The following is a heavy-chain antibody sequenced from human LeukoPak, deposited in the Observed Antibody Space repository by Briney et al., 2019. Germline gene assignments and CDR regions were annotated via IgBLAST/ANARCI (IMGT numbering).Heavy chain of an antibody. CDR3: ATDDGLNDSPDK. CDR1: GFMLSNCA. J-gene: IGHJ4*02. D-gene: IGHD1-1*01. V-gene: IGHV3-30*04. CDR2: ISYDGTNK. Sequence: GGSLRLSCEVSGFMLSNCAMHWVRQTPGKGLEWVAVISYDGTNKYYGDFAKGRFTVSRHNSKNTLYLQMDSLTPDDTGIYYCATDDGLNDSPDKWGQGTLVTVSS.